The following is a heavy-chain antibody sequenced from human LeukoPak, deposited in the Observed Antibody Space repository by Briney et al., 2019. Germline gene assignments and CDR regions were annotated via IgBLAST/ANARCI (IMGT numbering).Heavy chain of an antibody. CDR1: GFTFTAFA. CDR2: IRGSGGST. D-gene: IGHD6-13*01. J-gene: IGHJ4*02. CDR3: AKPEDRYSSPDY. Sequence: GGSLGLSWPASGFTFTAFAWNWFRRPPGRGRKWVSVIRGSGGSTNYADSVKGRFTISRDNSKNTLYLQMNSLRAEDTAVYYCAKPEDRYSSPDYWGQGTLVTVSS. V-gene: IGHV3-23*01.